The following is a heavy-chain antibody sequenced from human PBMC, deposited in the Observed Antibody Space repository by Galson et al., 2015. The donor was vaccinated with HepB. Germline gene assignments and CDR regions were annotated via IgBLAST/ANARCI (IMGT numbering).Heavy chain of an antibody. CDR3: AADPTSRRDGYSYDY. CDR1: GFTFTSSA. Sequence: SVKVSCKASGFTFTSSAMQWVRQARGQRLEWIGWIVVGSGNTNYAQKFQERVTITRDMSTSTAYMELSSLRSEDTAVYYCAADPTSRRDGYSYDYWGQGTLVTVSS. J-gene: IGHJ4*02. D-gene: IGHD5-24*01. CDR2: IVVGSGNT. V-gene: IGHV1-58*02.